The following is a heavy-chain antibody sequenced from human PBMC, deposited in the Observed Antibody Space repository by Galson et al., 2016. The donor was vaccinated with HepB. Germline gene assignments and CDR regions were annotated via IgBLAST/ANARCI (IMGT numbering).Heavy chain of an antibody. V-gene: IGHV5-51*03. J-gene: IGHJ4*02. CDR3: ARKHAPGRGLGNLPNF. CDR2: IYPGDSAT. Sequence: QSGAEVKKPGESLKISCKGSGYMFTGYWIGWVRQMPGKGLEWMGIIYPGDSATTYSPSFQGHVTISADKSIRTAYLQWKSLRASDTAMYYCARKHAPGRGLGNLPNFWGQGTLVTVSS. CDR1: GYMFTGYW. D-gene: IGHD3-10*01.